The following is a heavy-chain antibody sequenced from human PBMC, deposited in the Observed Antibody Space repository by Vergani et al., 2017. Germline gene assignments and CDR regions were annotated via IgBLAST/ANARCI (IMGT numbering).Heavy chain of an antibody. CDR2: INPNSGGT. CDR3: AREWGTVRRSPTYYYGMDV. V-gene: IGHV1-2*02. D-gene: IGHD1-1*01. CDR1: GYTFTGYY. Sequence: QVQLVQSGAEVKKPGASVKVSCKASGYTFTGYYMHWVRQAPGQGLEWMGWINPNSGGTNYAQKFQGRVTMTRDTSISTAYMELSRLRSDDTAVYYCAREWGTVRRSPTYYYGMDVWGQGTTVTVSS. J-gene: IGHJ6*02.